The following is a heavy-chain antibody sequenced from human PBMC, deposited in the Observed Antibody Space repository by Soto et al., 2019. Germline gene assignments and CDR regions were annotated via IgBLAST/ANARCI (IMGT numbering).Heavy chain of an antibody. CDR2: ISAYNGNT. D-gene: IGHD7-27*01. J-gene: IGHJ4*02. CDR3: ATQLGMGFNYFDY. CDR1: GYTFTSYG. V-gene: IGHV1-18*01. Sequence: ASVKVSCKASGYTFTSYGISWVRQAPGQGLEWMGWISAYNGNTNYAQKLQGRVTMTTDTSTSTGYMGLRSLRSDDTAVYYCATQLGMGFNYFDYGGQGTLVTVSS.